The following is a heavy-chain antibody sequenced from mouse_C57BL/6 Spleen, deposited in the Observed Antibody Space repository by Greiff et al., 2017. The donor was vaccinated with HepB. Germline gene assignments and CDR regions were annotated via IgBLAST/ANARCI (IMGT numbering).Heavy chain of an antibody. CDR2: ISSGSSTI. CDR3: AKWRYFDV. D-gene: IGHD1-3*01. V-gene: IGHV5-17*01. J-gene: IGHJ1*03. Sequence: EVKVEESGGGLVKPGGSLKLSCAASGFTFSDYGMHWVRQAPEKGLEWVAYISSGSSTIYYADTVKGRFTISRDNAKNTLFLQMTSLRSEDTAMYYCAKWRYFDVWGTGTTVTVSS. CDR1: GFTFSDYG.